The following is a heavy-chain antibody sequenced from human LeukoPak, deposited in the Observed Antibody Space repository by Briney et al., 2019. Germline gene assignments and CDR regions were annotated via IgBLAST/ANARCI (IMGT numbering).Heavy chain of an antibody. CDR1: GFTFDDYA. J-gene: IGHJ6*03. Sequence: GGSLRLSCAASGFTFDDYAMHWDRQAPGKGLEWVSGISWNSGSIGYADSVKGRFTISRDNAKNPLFLQMNSLRAEDMAVYYCAKGYSSSYTAYMDVWGKGTTVTVSS. D-gene: IGHD6-6*01. CDR2: ISWNSGSI. CDR3: AKGYSSSYTAYMDV. V-gene: IGHV3-9*03.